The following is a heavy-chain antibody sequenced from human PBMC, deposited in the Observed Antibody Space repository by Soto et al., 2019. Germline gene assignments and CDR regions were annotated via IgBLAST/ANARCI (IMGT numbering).Heavy chain of an antibody. V-gene: IGHV1-69*13. D-gene: IGHD5-12*01. CDR2: IIPVFGRQ. CDR3: AREASGYDF. J-gene: IGHJ1*01. Sequence: SVKVSCKASGGTFSSFGISWVRQAPGQGLEWMGGIIPVFGRQNYAQRFRGRLTITADESTNTSYMELIDLTSEDTAVYYCAREASGYDFWGQGTQVTVSS. CDR1: GGTFSSFG.